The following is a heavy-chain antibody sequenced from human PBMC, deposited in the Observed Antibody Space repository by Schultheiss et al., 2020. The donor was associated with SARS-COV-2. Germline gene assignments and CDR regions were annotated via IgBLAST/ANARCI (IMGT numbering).Heavy chain of an antibody. CDR3: ARVGQDYYYGMDV. J-gene: IGHJ6*02. CDR2: ISSSSIDI. V-gene: IGHV3-21*05. CDR1: GFTFSTYA. D-gene: IGHD3-16*01. Sequence: GGSLRLSCAASGFTFSTYAMDWVRQAPGKGLEWLSFISSSSIDINYADSVKGRFTISRDNAKNSLYLQMNSLRAEDTAVYYCARVGQDYYYGMDVWGQGTTVTVSS.